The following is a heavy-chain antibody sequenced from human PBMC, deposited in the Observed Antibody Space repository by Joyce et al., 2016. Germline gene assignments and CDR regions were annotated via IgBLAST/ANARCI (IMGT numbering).Heavy chain of an antibody. V-gene: IGHV3-33*01. CDR2: IWHDGKNK. CDR1: GFRMKSYG. J-gene: IGHJ4*02. D-gene: IGHD2-15*01. CDR3: ARDRGSDDPIDY. Sequence: QVQLMESGGGVVQPGPSLRLSCRTSGFRMKSYGMHWVRQAPGKGLEWVAVIWHDGKNKYYADSVKGRFTVSRDNSKNTLSLEMSSLRADDTAVYHCARDRGSDDPIDYWGQGTLVTVSS.